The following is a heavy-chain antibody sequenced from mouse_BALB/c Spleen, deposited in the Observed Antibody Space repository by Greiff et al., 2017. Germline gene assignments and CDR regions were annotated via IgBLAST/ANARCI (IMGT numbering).Heavy chain of an antibody. V-gene: IGHV14-3*02. D-gene: IGHD1-1*01. J-gene: IGHJ4*01. CDR2: IDPANGNT. CDR1: GFNIKDTY. CDR3: ARSLYYYGSSYFYAMDY. Sequence: EVKLVESGAELVKPGASVKLSCTASGFNIKDTYMHWVKQRPEQGLEWIGRIDPANGNTKYDPKFQGKATITADTSSNTAYLQLSSLTSEDTAVYYCARSLYYYGSSYFYAMDYWGQGTSVTVSS.